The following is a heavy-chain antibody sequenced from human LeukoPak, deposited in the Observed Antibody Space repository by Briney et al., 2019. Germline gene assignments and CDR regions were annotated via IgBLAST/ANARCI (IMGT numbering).Heavy chain of an antibody. CDR3: ARGWVVATGGFDM. V-gene: IGHV3-53*01. CDR2: IYSGGPT. CDR1: GFTVSLYY. D-gene: IGHD2-8*02. J-gene: IGHJ3*02. Sequence: GGSLRLSCAASGFTVSLYYMTWVRQAPGTGLEWVSVIYSGGPTYYADSVKGRCTISRDNSKNTVYLQMNSLRGEDTAVYFCARGWVVATGGFDMWGQGTMVTVSS.